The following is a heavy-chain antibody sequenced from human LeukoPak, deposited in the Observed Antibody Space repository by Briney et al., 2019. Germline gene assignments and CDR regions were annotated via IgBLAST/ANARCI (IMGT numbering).Heavy chain of an antibody. CDR1: GFTFSSYA. CDR2: INMDGSTL. CDR3: ARDSGKDIVVVPAAPDAFDI. D-gene: IGHD2-2*01. Sequence: PGGSLRLSCAASGFTFSSYAMSWVRQAPGKGLVWVARINMDGSTLSYADFVKGRFTISRDNAKNTLYLQMNSLRAEDTAVYYCARDSGKDIVVVPAAPDAFDIWGQGTVVTVSS. V-gene: IGHV3-74*01. J-gene: IGHJ3*02.